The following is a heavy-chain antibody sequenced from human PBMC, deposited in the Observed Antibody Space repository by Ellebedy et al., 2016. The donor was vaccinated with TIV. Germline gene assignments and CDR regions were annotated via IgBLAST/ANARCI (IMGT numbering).Heavy chain of an antibody. CDR1: GGTFSSYA. V-gene: IGHV1-69*13. D-gene: IGHD1-26*01. CDR2: IIPIFGTA. CDR3: ASEEPKGLDY. Sequence: SVKVSCXASGGTFSSYAISWVRQAPGQGLEWMGGIIPIFGTANYAQKFQGRVTITADESTSTAYMELSSLRSEDTAVYYCASEEPKGLDYWGQGTLVTVSS. J-gene: IGHJ4*02.